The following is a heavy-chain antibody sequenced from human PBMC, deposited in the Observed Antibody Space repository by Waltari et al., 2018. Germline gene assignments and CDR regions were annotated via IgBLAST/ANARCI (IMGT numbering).Heavy chain of an antibody. CDR2: VYQTGIT. D-gene: IGHD3-3*01. V-gene: IGHV4-38-2*01. J-gene: IGHJ4*02. CDR1: GYPISTGYF. CDR3: ARTVVAWRTTIFSMYYVDY. Sequence: QVQLQESGPGLVKPSETLSLTCAVPGYPISTGYFWGWIRQPPGRGLEWIGTVYQTGITYYSPSLKSRVTISVDTSKNHFSLNLSSVTAADTAFYYCARTVVAWRTTIFSMYYVDYWGQGTLVTVSS.